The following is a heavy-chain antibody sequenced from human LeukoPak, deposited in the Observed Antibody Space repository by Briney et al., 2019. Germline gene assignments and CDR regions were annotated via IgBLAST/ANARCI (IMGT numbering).Heavy chain of an antibody. J-gene: IGHJ2*01. CDR2: INHSGST. D-gene: IGHD6-19*01. V-gene: IGHV4-34*01. Sequence: SETLSLTCAVYGGSFSGYYWSWIRQPPGKGLDWIGEINHSGSTNYNPSLKSRVTISVDTSKHQFSLRLSSVTAADTAVYYCARVLEGSSGQHWYFDLWGRGTLVTVSS. CDR1: GGSFSGYY. CDR3: ARVLEGSSGQHWYFDL.